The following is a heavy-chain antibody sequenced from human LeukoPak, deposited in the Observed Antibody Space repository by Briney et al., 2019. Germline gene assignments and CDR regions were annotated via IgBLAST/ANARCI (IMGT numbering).Heavy chain of an antibody. CDR1: GFTVSSNY. V-gene: IGHV3-66*01. J-gene: IGHJ3*02. D-gene: IGHD6-19*01. CDR2: IYSGGST. CDR3: ARDLTAVAGTDAFDI. Sequence: PGGSLRLSCAASGFTVSSNYMSWVRQAPGKGLEWVSVIYSGGSTYYADSVKGRFTISRDNSKNTLYLQMNSLGAEDTAVYYCARDLTAVAGTDAFDIWGQGTMVTVSS.